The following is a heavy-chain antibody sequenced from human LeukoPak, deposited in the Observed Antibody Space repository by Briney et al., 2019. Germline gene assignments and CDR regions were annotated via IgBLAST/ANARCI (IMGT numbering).Heavy chain of an antibody. V-gene: IGHV3-9*01. CDR3: TRVGATHFDY. D-gene: IGHD1-26*01. J-gene: IGHJ4*02. CDR1: GFTFSSYA. Sequence: GGSLRLSCAASGFTFSSYAMSWVRQAPGKGLEWVSGISWNSGSIGYADSVKGRFTISRDNAKNSLYLQMNSLRAEDTALYYCTRVGATHFDYWGQGTLVTVSS. CDR2: ISWNSGSI.